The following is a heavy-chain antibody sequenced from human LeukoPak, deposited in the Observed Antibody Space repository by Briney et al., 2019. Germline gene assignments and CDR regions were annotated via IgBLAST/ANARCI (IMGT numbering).Heavy chain of an antibody. D-gene: IGHD4-17*01. CDR1: GGSILDSTYY. CDR3: ARVFRGAVTSNWFDP. J-gene: IGHJ5*02. Sequence: PSETLSLTCTVSGGSILDSTYYWAWIRQPPGKGLEWIATIFYTGSTHYNPSLKSRVTMSVDTSKNQFSLKLSSVTAADTAVYYCARVFRGAVTSNWFDPWGQGTLVTVSS. V-gene: IGHV4-39*07. CDR2: IFYTGST.